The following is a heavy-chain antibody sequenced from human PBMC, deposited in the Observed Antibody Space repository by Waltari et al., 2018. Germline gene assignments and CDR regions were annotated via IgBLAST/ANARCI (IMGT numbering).Heavy chain of an antibody. J-gene: IGHJ5*02. D-gene: IGHD6-13*01. CDR1: SYA. Sequence: SYAISWVRQAPGQGLEWMGGIIPIFGTANYAQKFQGRVTITTDESTSTAYMELSSLGSEDTAVYYCARESIAAAEVAVSWFDPWGQGTLVTVSS. CDR2: IIPIFGTA. V-gene: IGHV1-69*05. CDR3: ARESIAAAEVAVSWFDP.